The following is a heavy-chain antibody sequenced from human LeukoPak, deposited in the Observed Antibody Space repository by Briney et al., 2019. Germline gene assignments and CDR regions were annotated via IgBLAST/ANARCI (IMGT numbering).Heavy chain of an antibody. J-gene: IGHJ3*02. CDR2: ISYRGST. CDR3: ARAPSGAVAVDAFDI. V-gene: IGHV4-31*03. CDR1: GGSISSGGYY. D-gene: IGHD6-19*01. Sequence: SQTLSLTCTVSGGSISSGGYYWSWFRQHPGKGLEWIGYISYRGSTYYNPSLKSRVTISVDTSKNQFSLNLSSVTAADTAVYYRARAPSGAVAVDAFDIWGQGTMVTVSS.